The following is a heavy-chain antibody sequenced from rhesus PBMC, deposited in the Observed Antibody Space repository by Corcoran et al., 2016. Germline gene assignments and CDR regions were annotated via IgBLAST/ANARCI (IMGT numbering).Heavy chain of an antibody. V-gene: IGHV4-80*01. Sequence: QVQLQESGPGLVKPSETLSLTCTVSGASISSNWWSWIRQPPGKGLGWIGGINGNSGSTNSNPSLKSRVTISKDASKNQFSLKLSSVTAADTAVYYCARATLQGNDYWGQGVLVTVSS. CDR3: ARATLQGNDY. J-gene: IGHJ4*01. CDR1: GASISSNW. D-gene: IGHD1-44*01. CDR2: INGNSGST.